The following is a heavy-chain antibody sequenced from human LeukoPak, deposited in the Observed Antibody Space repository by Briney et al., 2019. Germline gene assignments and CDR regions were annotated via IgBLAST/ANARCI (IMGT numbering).Heavy chain of an antibody. CDR3: ARDRTTSSQPPYCHYGLDV. CDR2: VNPNTGGT. Sequence: ASVKVSCKASAYTFSASYMHWVRQAPGLGLEWMGYVNPNTGGTNYAQNFQGRVTMTRDTSISTAYLELNRLRPDDTAVYYCARDRTTSSQPPYCHYGLDVWGQGTTVTVSS. V-gene: IGHV1-2*02. J-gene: IGHJ6*02. D-gene: IGHD2-2*01. CDR1: AYTFSASY.